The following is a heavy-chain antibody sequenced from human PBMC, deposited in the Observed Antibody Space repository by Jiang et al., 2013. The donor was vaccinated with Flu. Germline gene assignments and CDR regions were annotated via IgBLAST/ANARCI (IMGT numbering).Heavy chain of an antibody. D-gene: IGHD6-19*01. CDR1: GGSISSSSYY. CDR2: IYYSGST. V-gene: IGHV4-39*01. CDR3: ATYFPYSGGWYDD. J-gene: IGHJ5*02. Sequence: GPGLVKPSETLSLTCTVSGGSISSSSYYWGWIRQPPGKGLEWIGSIYYSGSTYYNPSLKSRVTISVDTSKNQFSLKLSSVTAADTAVYYCATYFPYSGGWYDDWGQGTLVTVSS.